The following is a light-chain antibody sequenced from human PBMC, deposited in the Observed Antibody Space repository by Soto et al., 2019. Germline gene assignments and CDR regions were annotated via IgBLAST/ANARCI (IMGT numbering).Light chain of an antibody. J-gene: IGLJ1*01. CDR1: SSNIGSNY. CDR3: AAWEDSLTGV. CDR2: RNN. V-gene: IGLV1-47*01. Sequence: QSVLTQPPSASGTPGQRVTISCSGSSSNIGSNYVYWYQQLPGTAPKLLIYRNNQRPSGVPDRFSGSKSGTSASLAISGLRSEDEADYYCAAWEDSLTGVFGTGTKLTVL.